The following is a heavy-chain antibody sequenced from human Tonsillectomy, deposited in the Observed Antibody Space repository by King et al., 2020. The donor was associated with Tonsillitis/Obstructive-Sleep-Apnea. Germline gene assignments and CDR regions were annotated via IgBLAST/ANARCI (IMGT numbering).Heavy chain of an antibody. D-gene: IGHD2-2*01. CDR3: AVPWGSCSDY. CDR1: GGTFSTYA. CDR2: IIPILAIA. V-gene: IGHV1-69*09. J-gene: IGHJ4*02. Sequence: QLVQSGAEVKKPGSSVKVSCKASGGTFSTYAISWVRQAPGQGLEWMGRIIPILAIANYAQKFQGRVTITADKSTSTAYMELSSLRPEDTAVYYCAVPWGSCSDYWGQGTLVTVSS.